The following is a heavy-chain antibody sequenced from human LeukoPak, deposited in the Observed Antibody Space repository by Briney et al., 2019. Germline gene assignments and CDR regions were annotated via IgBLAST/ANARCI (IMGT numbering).Heavy chain of an antibody. CDR1: GGSISSSNW. CDR3: ARKKYYYDSSGYYNFDY. CDR2: IYHSGST. J-gene: IGHJ4*02. Sequence: PSETLSLTCAVSGGSISSSNWWSWVRQPPGKGLEWIGEIYHSGSTNYNPSLKSRVTISVDKSKNQFSLKLSSVTAADTAVYYCARKKYYYDSSGYYNFDYWGQGPWSPSPQ. V-gene: IGHV4-4*02. D-gene: IGHD3-22*01.